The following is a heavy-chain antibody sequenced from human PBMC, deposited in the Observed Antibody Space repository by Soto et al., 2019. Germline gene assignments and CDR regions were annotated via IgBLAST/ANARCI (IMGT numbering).Heavy chain of an antibody. D-gene: IGHD3-22*01. V-gene: IGHV3-48*03. J-gene: IGHJ4*02. CDR2: ISSSGSTI. CDR3: AREDSSGYYYYFDY. CDR1: GLTFSRYE. Sequence: PGGSLRLSCAASGLTFSRYEMNWVRQAPGKGLEWVSYISSSGSTIYYADSVKGRFTISRDNAKNSLYLRMSSLRAEDTAVYYCAREDSSGYYYYFDYWGQGTLVTVSS.